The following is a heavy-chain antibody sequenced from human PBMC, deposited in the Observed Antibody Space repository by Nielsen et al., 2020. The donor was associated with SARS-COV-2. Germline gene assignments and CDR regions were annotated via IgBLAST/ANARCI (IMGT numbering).Heavy chain of an antibody. V-gene: IGHV2-70*01. CDR2: IDWDDDK. Sequence: SGPTLVKPTQTLTLTCTFSGFSLSTSGMCVSWIRQPPGKALEWLALIDWDDDKYYSTSLKTRLTISKDTSKNQVVLTMTNMDPVDTATYYCARAYSSSSGYYYGMDVWGQGTTVTVSS. J-gene: IGHJ6*02. D-gene: IGHD6-6*01. CDR1: GFSLSTSGMC. CDR3: ARAYSSSSGYYYGMDV.